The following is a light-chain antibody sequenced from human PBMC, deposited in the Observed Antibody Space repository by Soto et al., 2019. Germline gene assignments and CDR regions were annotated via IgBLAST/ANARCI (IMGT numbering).Light chain of an antibody. CDR1: QSFRGL. V-gene: IGKV3-11*01. CDR3: QHCGGSRRT. Sequence: VLRPSGNNRTLPSGEIASLSCRASQSFRGLLAWYQQKLGQAPRLLIYDAYNRATGVPDRFSGSGSGTDFTLTISRPEPEDFAVYYCQHCGGSRRTFGQGTKVDIK. J-gene: IGKJ1*01. CDR2: DAY.